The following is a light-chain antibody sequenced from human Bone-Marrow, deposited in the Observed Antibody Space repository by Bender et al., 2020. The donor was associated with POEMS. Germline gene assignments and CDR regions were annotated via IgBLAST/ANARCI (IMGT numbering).Light chain of an antibody. CDR1: KVGDKY. J-gene: IGLJ3*02. CDR2: QNN. Sequence: SYELTQPPSVSLSAGQTANITCSGDKVGDKYASWYQQKPGQAPVLVIYQNNNRPSGVPERFSGSNSGSTATLTISRVEAGDEADYYCQVWDSLWVFGGGTKLTVL. V-gene: IGLV3-1*01. CDR3: QVWDSLWV.